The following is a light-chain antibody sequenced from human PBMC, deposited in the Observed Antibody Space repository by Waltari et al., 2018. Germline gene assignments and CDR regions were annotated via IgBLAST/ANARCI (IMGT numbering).Light chain of an antibody. CDR3: TSYGGVNVLGVL. V-gene: IGLV2-8*01. CDR2: GVT. Sequence: QSALTQPPSASGSPGQSVTISCAGTNSDVGTYNYVSWYQHHPGKAPKRLIYGVTERLPGVPDRFSGSKSGTSASLTVSGLQADDEADYDCTSYGGVNVLGVLFGGGTKLTVL. CDR1: NSDVGTYNY. J-gene: IGLJ2*01.